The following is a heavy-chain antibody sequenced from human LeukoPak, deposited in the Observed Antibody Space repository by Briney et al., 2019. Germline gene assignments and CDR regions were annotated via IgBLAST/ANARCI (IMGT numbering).Heavy chain of an antibody. CDR3: AKVSSSLAFDI. V-gene: IGHV3-23*01. J-gene: IGHJ3*02. D-gene: IGHD6-13*01. Sequence: GGSLRLSCAASGFTLSSYAMSWVRQAPGKGLEWVSLISGNAGSTYYADSVKGRFTISRDITRNTLYLQMNSLRAEDTATYYCAKVSSSLAFDIWGQGTMVTVSS. CDR1: GFTLSSYA. CDR2: ISGNAGST.